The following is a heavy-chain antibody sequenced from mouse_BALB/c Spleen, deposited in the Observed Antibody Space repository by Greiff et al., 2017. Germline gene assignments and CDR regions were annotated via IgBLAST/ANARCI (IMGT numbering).Heavy chain of an antibody. CDR1: GFAFSSYD. V-gene: IGHV5-12-1*01. Sequence: EVQLQQSGGGLVKPGGSLKLSCAASGFAFSSYDMSWVRQTPEKRLEWVAYISSGGGSTYYPDTVKGRFTISRDNAKNTLYLQMSSLKSEDTAMYYCARRGLLRSMDYWGQGTSVTVSS. J-gene: IGHJ4*01. CDR3: ARRGLLRSMDY. D-gene: IGHD2-3*01. CDR2: ISSGGGST.